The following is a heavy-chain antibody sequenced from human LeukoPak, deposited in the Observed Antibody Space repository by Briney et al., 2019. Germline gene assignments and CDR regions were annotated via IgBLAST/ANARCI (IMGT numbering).Heavy chain of an antibody. D-gene: IGHD6-19*01. V-gene: IGHV4-38-2*02. Sequence: SETLSLTCTVSGYSINSGYYWVWIRQPPGKGLEWIGSIYRSGSTYYNPSLESRVTISVDTSKNQFSLKLSSVTAADTAVYYCAKIEAVANGYWFDPWGQGTLVTVSS. CDR2: IYRSGST. J-gene: IGHJ5*02. CDR3: AKIEAVANGYWFDP. CDR1: GYSINSGYY.